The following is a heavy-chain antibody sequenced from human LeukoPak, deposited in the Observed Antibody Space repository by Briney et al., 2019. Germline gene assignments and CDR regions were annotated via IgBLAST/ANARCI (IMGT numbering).Heavy chain of an antibody. CDR2: MFYRGST. Sequence: SETLSLTCTVSGGSISNSSYYWGWIRQPPGKGLEWIGSMFYRGSTYYNPSLKSRITVSVDTSKNQFSPKLTSVTASDTAVYYCARIFSSSWFGGYFDNWGLGTLVTVSS. CDR1: GGSISNSSYY. J-gene: IGHJ4*02. V-gene: IGHV4-39*01. D-gene: IGHD6-6*01. CDR3: ARIFSSSWFGGYFDN.